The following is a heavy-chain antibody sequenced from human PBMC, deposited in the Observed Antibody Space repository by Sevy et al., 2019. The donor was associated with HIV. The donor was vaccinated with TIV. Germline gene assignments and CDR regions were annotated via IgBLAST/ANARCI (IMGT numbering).Heavy chain of an antibody. CDR1: GFTFSRYT. J-gene: IGHJ4*02. CDR2: FCFGDGTM. Sequence: GGSLRLSCAASGFTFSRYTMTWVRQAPGKGLEWVSTFCFGDGTMNYADPAKGRFTISRDNSKNTLYLQMNSLRAEDTAIYYCVREGCTKPHDYWGQGTLVTVSS. D-gene: IGHD2-8*01. CDR3: VREGCTKPHDY. V-gene: IGHV3-23*01.